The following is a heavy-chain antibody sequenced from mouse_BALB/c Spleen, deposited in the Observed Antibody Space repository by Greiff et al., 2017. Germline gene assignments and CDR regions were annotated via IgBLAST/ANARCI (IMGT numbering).Heavy chain of an antibody. J-gene: IGHJ2*01. V-gene: IGHV3-6*02. CDR1: GYSITSGYY. CDR2: ISYDGSN. D-gene: IGHD2-10*02. Sequence: DVQLQESGPGLVKPSQSLSLTCSVTGYSITSGYYWNWIRQFPGNKLEWMGYISYDGSNNYNPSLKNRISITRDTSKNQFFLKLNSVTTEDTATYYCARDTPYGNYYFDYWGQGTTLTVSS. CDR3: ARDTPYGNYYFDY.